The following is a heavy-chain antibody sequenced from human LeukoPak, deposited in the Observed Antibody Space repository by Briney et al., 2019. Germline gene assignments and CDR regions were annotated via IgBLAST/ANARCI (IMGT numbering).Heavy chain of an antibody. CDR1: GFTFSNYG. Sequence: GGSLRLSCAASGFTFSNYGMYWVRQAPGKGLEWVSGLSGSGDITYYTDSVKGRFTISRDNSKNTLYLEMNNLRAEDTALYYCAKRGNATSFFDPWGQGTLVTVSS. D-gene: IGHD2/OR15-2a*01. V-gene: IGHV3-23*01. CDR2: LSGSGDIT. J-gene: IGHJ5*02. CDR3: AKRGNATSFFDP.